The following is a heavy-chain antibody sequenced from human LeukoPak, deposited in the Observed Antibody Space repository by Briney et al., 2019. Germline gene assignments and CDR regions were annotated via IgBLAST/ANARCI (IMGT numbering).Heavy chain of an antibody. CDR1: GFPSSSYW. Sequence: PGGSLRLSCAASGFPSSSYWMSWVRQAPGKGLEWVANIKQDGSEKYYVDSVKGRFTISRDNAKNSLYLQMNSLRAEDTAVYYCARDEVVRGYSYYGMDVWGQGTTVTVSS. CDR2: IKQDGSEK. V-gene: IGHV3-7*05. J-gene: IGHJ6*02. CDR3: ARDEVVRGYSYYGMDV. D-gene: IGHD3-10*01.